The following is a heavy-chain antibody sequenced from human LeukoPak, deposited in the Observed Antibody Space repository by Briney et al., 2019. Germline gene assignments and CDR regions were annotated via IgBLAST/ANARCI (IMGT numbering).Heavy chain of an antibody. V-gene: IGHV4-4*07. CDR3: ARGVVLGYDSSGYFGFDY. CDR1: GVSISSFN. J-gene: IGHJ4*02. Sequence: PSETLSLTCTVSGVSISSFNWSWIRQSAGKGLEWIGRISSSGSTKYNPSLKSRVTMSVDTSKNQFSLKLSSVTAADTAVYYCARGVVLGYDSSGYFGFDYWGQGTLVTVSS. D-gene: IGHD3-22*01. CDR2: ISSSGST.